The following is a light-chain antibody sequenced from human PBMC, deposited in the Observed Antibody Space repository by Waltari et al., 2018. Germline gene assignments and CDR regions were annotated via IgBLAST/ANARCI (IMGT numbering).Light chain of an antibody. Sequence: QSALTQPASVSGSPGQSITISCTGTFSDIGVSDYVSWYQQPPGKAPQLIIYEVSNRPLGVSTRFSGSKSGNMASLTISGLQAEDEADYYCCNSHTGGSNYVFGTGTRVSV. J-gene: IGLJ1*01. CDR1: FSDIGVSDY. CDR3: NSHTGGSNYV. CDR2: EVS. V-gene: IGLV2-14*01.